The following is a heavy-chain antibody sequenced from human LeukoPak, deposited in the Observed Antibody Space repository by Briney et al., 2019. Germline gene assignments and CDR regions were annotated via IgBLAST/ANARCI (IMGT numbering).Heavy chain of an antibody. Sequence: SETLSLTCTVSGGSISSYYWSWIRQPAGKGLEWIGRIYTSGSTYYNPSLKSRVTMSVDTSKNQFSLKLSSVTAADTAVYYCARHNRPSYYYDSSGYYPNWGQGTLVTVSS. J-gene: IGHJ4*02. D-gene: IGHD3-22*01. CDR3: ARHNRPSYYYDSSGYYPN. CDR1: GGSISSYY. CDR2: IYTSGST. V-gene: IGHV4-4*07.